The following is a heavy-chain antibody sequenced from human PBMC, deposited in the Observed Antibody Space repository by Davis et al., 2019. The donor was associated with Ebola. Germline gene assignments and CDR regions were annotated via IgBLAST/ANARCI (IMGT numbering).Heavy chain of an antibody. V-gene: IGHV1-58*02. D-gene: IGHD1-14*01. CDR2: IVVGSGNT. CDR3: AASAGTVGKFDY. Sequence: SVKVSCKASGGTFSSYAISWVRQARGQRLEWIGWIVVGSGNTNYAQKFQGRVTITRDMSTSTSYVDLTNLRSEDTAVYYCAASAGTVGKFDYWGQGTLVTVSS. J-gene: IGHJ4*02. CDR1: GGTFSSYA.